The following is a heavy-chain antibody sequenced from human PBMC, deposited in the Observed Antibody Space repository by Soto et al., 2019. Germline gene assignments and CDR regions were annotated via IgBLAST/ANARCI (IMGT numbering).Heavy chain of an antibody. CDR2: IYSGGST. J-gene: IGHJ4*02. D-gene: IGHD5-18*01. Sequence: EVQLVESGGGLILPGGSLRLSCAASGFTVSSNYMSWVRQAPGKGLEWVSVIYSGGSTYYADSVKGRFTISRDNSKNTLYLQMNSLRAEDTAVYYCARGSRGYSYIFDYWGQGTLVTVSS. CDR3: ARGSRGYSYIFDY. CDR1: GFTVSSNY. V-gene: IGHV3-53*01.